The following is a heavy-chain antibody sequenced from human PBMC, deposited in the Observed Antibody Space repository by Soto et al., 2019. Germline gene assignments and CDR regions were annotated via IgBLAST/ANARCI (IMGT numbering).Heavy chain of an antibody. Sequence: QVQLVQSGAEEKKPGASVKVSCKASGYTFTSYAMHWVRQAPGQRLEWMGWINAGNGNTKYSQKFQGRVTITRDTSASTAYMALSTLRSEDTAVYYSASSPGIAVAAYWGQGTLVTVSS. J-gene: IGHJ4*02. CDR3: ASSPGIAVAAY. V-gene: IGHV1-3*05. D-gene: IGHD6-19*01. CDR1: GYTFTSYA. CDR2: INAGNGNT.